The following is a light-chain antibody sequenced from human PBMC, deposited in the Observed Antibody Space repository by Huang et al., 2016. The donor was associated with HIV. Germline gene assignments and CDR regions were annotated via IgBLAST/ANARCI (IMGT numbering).Light chain of an antibody. CDR2: GAS. V-gene: IGKV1-13*02. Sequence: AVHLTQSPSSLSASVGDTVIISCRASQDIGTSLAWYQHKTGKAPKLLISGASSLQAGVPSRVSGDSAGTYFTLIINDLQTEDVATYYCQQLHSYPITFGQGTRLDIK. CDR3: QQLHSYPIT. CDR1: QDIGTS. J-gene: IGKJ5*01.